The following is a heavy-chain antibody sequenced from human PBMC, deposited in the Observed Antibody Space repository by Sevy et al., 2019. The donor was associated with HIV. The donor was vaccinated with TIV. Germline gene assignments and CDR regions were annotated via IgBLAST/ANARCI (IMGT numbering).Heavy chain of an antibody. J-gene: IGHJ6*02. Sequence: ASLKVSCKVSGYTLTELSMHWVRQAPGKGLEWMGGFDPEDGETIYAQKFQGRVTMTEDTSTDTAYMELSSLRSEDTAVYYCAASFCTSCYDFYYYYYGIDVWGQGTTVTVSS. V-gene: IGHV1-24*01. D-gene: IGHD2-2*01. CDR3: AASFCTSCYDFYYYYYGIDV. CDR2: FDPEDGET. CDR1: GYTLTELS.